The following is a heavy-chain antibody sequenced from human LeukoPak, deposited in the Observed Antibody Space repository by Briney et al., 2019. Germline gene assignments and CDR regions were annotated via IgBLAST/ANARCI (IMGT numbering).Heavy chain of an antibody. CDR2: FDPENDER. D-gene: IGHD4-11*01. Sequence: ASVKVSCKVSGHTLSELTMHWVRQAPGKGLEWMGGFDPENDERLYARSFWDRVTMTEDTSTDTAYMELSSPRSEDTAVYFCATEMTSVVPDYWGQGTLVTVSS. V-gene: IGHV1-24*01. CDR3: ATEMTSVVPDY. J-gene: IGHJ4*02. CDR1: GHTLSELT.